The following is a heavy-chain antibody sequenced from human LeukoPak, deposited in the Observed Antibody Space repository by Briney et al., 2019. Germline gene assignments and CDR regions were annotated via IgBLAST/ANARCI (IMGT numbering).Heavy chain of an antibody. V-gene: IGHV3-33*01. J-gene: IGHJ4*02. D-gene: IGHD3-22*01. Sequence: PGGSLRLSCAASGFTFSSYGMHWVRQAPGKGLEWVAVIWYDGSNKYYADSVKGRFTISGDNSKNTLYLQMNSLRAEDTAVYYCASSSYDSSGYSRYWGQGTLVTVSS. CDR1: GFTFSSYG. CDR2: IWYDGSNK. CDR3: ASSSYDSSGYSRY.